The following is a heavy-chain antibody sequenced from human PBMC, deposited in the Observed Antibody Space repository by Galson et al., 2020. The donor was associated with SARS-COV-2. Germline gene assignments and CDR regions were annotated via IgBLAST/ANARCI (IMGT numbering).Heavy chain of an antibody. CDR1: GFTFSSYG. CDR2: IWYDGSNK. V-gene: IGHV3-33*01. Sequence: TGGSLRLSCAASGFTFSSYGMHWVRQAPGKGLEWVAVIWYDGSNKYYADSVKGRFTISRDNSKNTLYLQMNSLRAEDTAVYYCARELQYYGSGSYSFGYWGQGTLVTVSS. D-gene: IGHD3-10*01. CDR3: ARELQYYGSGSYSFGY. J-gene: IGHJ4*02.